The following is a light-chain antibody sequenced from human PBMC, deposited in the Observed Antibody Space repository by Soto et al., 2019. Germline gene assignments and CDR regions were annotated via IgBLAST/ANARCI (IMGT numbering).Light chain of an antibody. J-gene: IGLJ3*02. CDR3: CSYAGSTTWV. Sequence: QSALTQPASVSGSPGQSITISCTGTSSDIGSDKLVSWYQQHPGRAPKIIIYEAFKRPSGVSNRFSGSRSGNTASLTISGLRGEDEADYYCCSYAGSTTWVFGGGTQPTVL. V-gene: IGLV2-23*01. CDR2: EAF. CDR1: SSDIGSDKL.